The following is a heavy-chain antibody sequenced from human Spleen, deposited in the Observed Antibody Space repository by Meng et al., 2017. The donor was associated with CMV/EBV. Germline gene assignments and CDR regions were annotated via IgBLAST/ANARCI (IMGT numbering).Heavy chain of an antibody. CDR1: GFTFDEYT. D-gene: IGHD3-3*01. CDR3: ARDFRDYDFWSGPQH. CDR2: ISWEGSKI. J-gene: IGHJ4*02. V-gene: IGHV3-43*01. Sequence: GESLKISCAASGFTFDEYTMHWVRQAPGKGLEWVSLISWEGSKIYYAESVKGRFTISRDNSKNSLYLQMNSLRTEDSALYYCARDFRDYDFWSGPQHWGQGTLVTVSS.